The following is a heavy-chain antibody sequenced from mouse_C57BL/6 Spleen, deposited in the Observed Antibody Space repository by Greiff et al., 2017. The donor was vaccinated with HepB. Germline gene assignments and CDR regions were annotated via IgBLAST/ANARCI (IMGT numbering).Heavy chain of an antibody. J-gene: IGHJ4*01. Sequence: QVQLKQSGPELVKPGASVKISCKASGYAFSSSWMNWVKQRPGKGLEWIGRIYPGDGDTNYNGKFKGKATLTADKSSSTAYMQLSSLTSEDSAVYFCARDLGGFPYYYAMDYWGQGTSVTVSS. CDR2: IYPGDGDT. CDR3: ARDLGGFPYYYAMDY. CDR1: GYAFSSSW. V-gene: IGHV1-82*01.